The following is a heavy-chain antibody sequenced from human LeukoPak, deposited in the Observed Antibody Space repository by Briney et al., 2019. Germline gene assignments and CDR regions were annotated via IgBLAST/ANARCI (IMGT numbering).Heavy chain of an antibody. V-gene: IGHV3-21*01. D-gene: IGHD3-9*01. CDR3: ARSSPLRYFDWLSLIDY. J-gene: IGHJ4*02. CDR1: GFTFSSYS. CDR2: ISSSSSYI. Sequence: GGSLRLSCAASGFTFSSYSMNWVRQAPGKGLEWVSSISSSSSYIYYADSVKGRFTISRDNAKNSLYLQMNSLRAEDTAVYYCARSSPLRYFDWLSLIDYWGQGTLVTVSS.